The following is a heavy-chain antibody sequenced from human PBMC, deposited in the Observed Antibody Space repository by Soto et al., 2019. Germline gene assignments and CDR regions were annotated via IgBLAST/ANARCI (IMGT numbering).Heavy chain of an antibody. CDR3: AKGYGDYVGYYYYGMDV. D-gene: IGHD4-17*01. CDR1: GFTFSNYG. V-gene: IGHV3-30*18. Sequence: AGGSLRLSCAASGFTFSNYGMHWVRQAPGKGLEWVAVISYDGTNKYYADSVKGRFTISRDNSKNTLYLQMNSLRAEDTAVYYCAKGYGDYVGYYYYGMDVWGQGTTVPVSS. J-gene: IGHJ6*02. CDR2: ISYDGTNK.